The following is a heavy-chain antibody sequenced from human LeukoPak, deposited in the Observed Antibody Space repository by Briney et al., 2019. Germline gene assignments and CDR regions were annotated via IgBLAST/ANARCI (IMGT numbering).Heavy chain of an antibody. Sequence: GGSLRLSCAASGFTFSSYWMHWVRQAPGKRLVWVSRIKSDGSTNYADSVKGRFTISRDNAKNTLSLQMNSLRAEDTGVYYCARAPSEIGGYYPEYFRHWGQGTLVTVSS. D-gene: IGHD3-22*01. V-gene: IGHV3-74*01. CDR3: ARAPSEIGGYYPEYFRH. CDR1: GFTFSSYW. CDR2: IKSDGST. J-gene: IGHJ1*01.